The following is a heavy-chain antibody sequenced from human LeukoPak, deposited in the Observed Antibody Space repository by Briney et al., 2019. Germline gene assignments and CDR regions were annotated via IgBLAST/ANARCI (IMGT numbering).Heavy chain of an antibody. V-gene: IGHV3-30*04. J-gene: IGHJ6*04. D-gene: IGHD3-10*02. CDR2: ISYDGSNE. CDR3: AELGITMIGGV. CDR1: GFTFSSYV. Sequence: GGSLRLSCAASGFTFSSYVMHWVRQAPGKGLEWVAIISYDGSNEYYADSVKGRFTISRDNSKNSLYLQMNSLRAEDTAVYYCAELGITMIGGVWGKGTTVTISS.